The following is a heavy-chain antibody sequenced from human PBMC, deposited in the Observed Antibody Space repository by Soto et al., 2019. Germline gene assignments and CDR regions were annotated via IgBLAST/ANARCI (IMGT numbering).Heavy chain of an antibody. D-gene: IGHD1-26*01. CDR3: AGVGGRTGAHGHDS. V-gene: IGHV3-72*01. CDR1: GFTFSDHY. CDR2: IRNKANSYTT. Sequence: EVQLVESGGGLVQPGGSLRLSCAASGFTFSDHYIDWVRQAPGKGLEWVGRIRNKANSYTTQYAASVRGRLTLSRDDSKCSAYVKLTSGQVEGRAVYYCAGVGGRTGAHGHDSCGQGSLVSVCS. J-gene: IGHJ4*02.